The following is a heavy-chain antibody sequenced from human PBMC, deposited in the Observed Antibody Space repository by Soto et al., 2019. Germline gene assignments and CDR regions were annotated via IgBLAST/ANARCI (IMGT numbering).Heavy chain of an antibody. V-gene: IGHV1-69*13. D-gene: IGHD3-22*01. CDR2: IIPIFGTA. CDR1: GGTFSSYA. J-gene: IGHJ6*02. Sequence: SVKVSCKASGGTFSSYAISWVRQAPGQGLEWMGGIIPIFGTANYAQKFQGRVTITADESTSTAYMELSSLRSEDAAVYYCARDHIIGIADSSGYYSHYYYYGRDVWGQETTVIIS. CDR3: ARDHIIGIADSSGYYSHYYYYGRDV.